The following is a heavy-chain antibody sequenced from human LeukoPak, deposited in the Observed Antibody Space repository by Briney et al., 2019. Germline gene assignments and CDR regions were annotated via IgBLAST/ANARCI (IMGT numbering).Heavy chain of an antibody. J-gene: IGHJ3*02. D-gene: IGHD7-27*01. V-gene: IGHV3-48*01. CDR2: ISSSSSTI. CDR3: ARDRVELGWGAFEI. Sequence: GGSLRLSCAGSGFTFSRYGFNWVRQAPGKGLEWVSYISSSSSTIYYADPVKGRFTISRDNAKNSLYLQMNSLRAEDTAVYYCARDRVELGWGAFEIWGQGTMVTVSS. CDR1: GFTFSRYG.